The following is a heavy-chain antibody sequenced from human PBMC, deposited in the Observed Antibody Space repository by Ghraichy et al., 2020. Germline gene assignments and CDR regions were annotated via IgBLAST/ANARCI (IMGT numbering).Heavy chain of an antibody. Sequence: SETLSLTCTVSGGSISSSSYYWGWIRQPPGKGLEWIGSIYYSGSTYYNPSLKSRVTISVDTSKNQFSLKLSSVTAADTAVYYCAAITLAGYFDLWGRGTLVTVSS. D-gene: IGHD3-10*01. CDR3: AAITLAGYFDL. CDR1: GGSISSSSYY. V-gene: IGHV4-39*01. J-gene: IGHJ2*01. CDR2: IYYSGST.